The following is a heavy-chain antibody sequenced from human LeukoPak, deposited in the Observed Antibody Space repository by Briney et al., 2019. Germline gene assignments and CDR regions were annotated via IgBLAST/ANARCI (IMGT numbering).Heavy chain of an antibody. CDR2: IYYSGST. J-gene: IGHJ3*02. D-gene: IGHD5-24*01. CDR3: ARARDGSKFPRYAFDI. Sequence: SETLSLTCTVSGYSISSGYYWGWIRQPPGKGLEWIGSIYYSGSTYYNPSLKSRVTISVDTSKNQFSLKLSSVTAADTAVYYCARARDGSKFPRYAFDIWGQGTMVTVSS. V-gene: IGHV4-38-2*02. CDR1: GYSISSGYY.